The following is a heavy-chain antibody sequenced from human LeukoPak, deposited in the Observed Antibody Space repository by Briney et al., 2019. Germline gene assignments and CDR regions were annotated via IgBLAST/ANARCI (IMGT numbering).Heavy chain of an antibody. CDR1: RYTFTSYF. CDR2: INPSGGST. Sequence: ASVKVSCKSYRYTFTSYFMHWVRRAPGQGLEWMGIINPSGGSTNYAQKFPGRVTMTRDTSTSTVYMELSRLRSEDTAVYYCARGDHVRIYAESAFDIWGQGTKVTVSS. V-gene: IGHV1-46*01. CDR3: ARGDHVRIYAESAFDI. J-gene: IGHJ3*02. D-gene: IGHD3-3*01.